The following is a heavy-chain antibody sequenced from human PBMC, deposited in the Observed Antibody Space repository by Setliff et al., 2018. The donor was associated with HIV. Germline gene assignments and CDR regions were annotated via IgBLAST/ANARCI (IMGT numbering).Heavy chain of an antibody. J-gene: IGHJ4*02. D-gene: IGHD2-2*03. V-gene: IGHV3-23*01. CDR1: GFSFSDYG. Sequence: GGSLRLSCAASGFSFSDYGRHWVRQAPGKGLEWVSAISGSGGSTYYADSVKGRFTISRDNSKNTLYLQMNSLRAEDTAVYYCAKDRVGYCSSISCPGGFDYWGPGTLVTVSS. CDR3: AKDRVGYCSSISCPGGFDY. CDR2: ISGSGGST.